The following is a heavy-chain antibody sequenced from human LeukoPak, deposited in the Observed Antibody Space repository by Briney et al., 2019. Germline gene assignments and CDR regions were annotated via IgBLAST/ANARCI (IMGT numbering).Heavy chain of an antibody. J-gene: IGHJ4*02. D-gene: IGHD4-11*01. CDR3: ARGISRLPYFDY. V-gene: IGHV3-53*01. CDR1: GFTFSSYA. CDR2: VYSGGNT. Sequence: GGSLRLSCAASGFTFSSYAMSWVRQAPGKGLEWVSVVYSGGNTYYADSVKGRFTISRDNSKNTLYLQMNSLRAEDTAVYYCARGISRLPYFDYWGQGTLVTVSS.